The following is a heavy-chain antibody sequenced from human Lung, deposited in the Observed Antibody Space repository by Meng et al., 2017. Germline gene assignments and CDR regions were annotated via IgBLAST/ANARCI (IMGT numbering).Heavy chain of an antibody. V-gene: IGHV4-4*07. Sequence: QVRVNGSGPGLVKPSGPLSLTCDFSGGSISGYFWTWIRQPAGKGLDWIGRVYSSGSANYNPSLKSRVTMSVDRSKNQFSLQLTSVTAADTAVYYCARGVGSLDFWGQGALVTVSS. CDR2: VYSSGSA. J-gene: IGHJ4*02. CDR3: ARGVGSLDF. D-gene: IGHD5/OR15-5a*01. CDR1: GGSISGYF.